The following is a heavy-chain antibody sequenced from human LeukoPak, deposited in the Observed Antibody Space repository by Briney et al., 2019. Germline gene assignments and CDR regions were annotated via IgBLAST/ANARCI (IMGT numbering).Heavy chain of an antibody. CDR2: INHSGST. J-gene: IGHJ4*02. CDR1: GGSFSGYY. CDR3: ARLPYCSGGSCYFDY. Sequence: SETLSLTCAVYGGSFSGYYWSWLRQPPGKGLEGVGEINHSGSTNYNPSLKSRVTMSVDTSKHQFSLKLSSVTAADTAVYYCARLPYCSGGSCYFDYWGQGTLVTVSS. V-gene: IGHV4-34*01. D-gene: IGHD2-15*01.